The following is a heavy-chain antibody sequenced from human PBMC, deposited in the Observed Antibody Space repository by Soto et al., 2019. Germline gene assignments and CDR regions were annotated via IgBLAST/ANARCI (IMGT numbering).Heavy chain of an antibody. V-gene: IGHV4-4*09. CDR1: GDSIGNSH. CDR2: TFSRGSA. CDR3: ARNNPRTLAELEIPFDF. J-gene: IGHJ4*02. Sequence: PSETLSLTCTVSGDSIGNSHWSWIRQPPGKGLEWIGLTFSRGSATYNPSLKSRVTISVDTSKNQLSLKLTSVTAADTAVYFCARNNPRTLAELEIPFDFWGKGTLGTVSS. D-gene: IGHD1-1*01.